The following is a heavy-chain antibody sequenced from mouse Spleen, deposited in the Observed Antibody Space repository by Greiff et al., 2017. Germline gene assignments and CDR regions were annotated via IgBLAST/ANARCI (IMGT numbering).Heavy chain of an antibody. CDR1: GYTFTDYY. D-gene: IGHD4-1*02. CDR2: INPNNGGT. J-gene: IGHJ2*01. CDR3: AREATGLDY. V-gene: IGHV1-26*01. Sequence: VQLQQSGPELVKPGASVKISCKASGYTFTDYYMNWVKQSHGKSLEWIGDINPNNGGTSYNQKFKGKATLTVDKSSSTAYMELRSLTSEDSAVYYCAREATGLDYWGQGTTLTVSS.